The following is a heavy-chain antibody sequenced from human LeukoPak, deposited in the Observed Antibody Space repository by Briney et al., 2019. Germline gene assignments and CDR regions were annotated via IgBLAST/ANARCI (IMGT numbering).Heavy chain of an antibody. V-gene: IGHV4-31*03. J-gene: IGHJ4*02. CDR2: IYYSGST. Sequence: PSETLSPTCTVSGGSISSGGYYWSWIRQHPGKGLEWIGYIYYSGSTYYNPSLKSRVTISVDTSKNQFSLKLSSVTAADTAVYYCARDRGRESAATSGYFDYWGQGTLVTVSS. D-gene: IGHD2-15*01. CDR3: ARDRGRESAATSGYFDY. CDR1: GGSISSGGYY.